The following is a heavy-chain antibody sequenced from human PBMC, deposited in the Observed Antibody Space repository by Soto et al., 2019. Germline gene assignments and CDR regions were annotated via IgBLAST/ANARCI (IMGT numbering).Heavy chain of an antibody. D-gene: IGHD3-10*01. J-gene: IGHJ4*02. CDR2: ISGSGGST. CDR1: GFTFSSYA. Sequence: VGSLRLSCAASGFTFSSYAMSWVRQAPGKGLEWVSAISGSGGSTYYADSVKGRFTISRDNSKNTLYLQMNSLRAEDTAVYYCANAPRGFGEPYYFDYWGQGTLVTVSS. V-gene: IGHV3-23*01. CDR3: ANAPRGFGEPYYFDY.